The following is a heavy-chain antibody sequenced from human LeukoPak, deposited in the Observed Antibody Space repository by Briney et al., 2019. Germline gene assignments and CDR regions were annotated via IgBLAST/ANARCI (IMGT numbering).Heavy chain of an antibody. J-gene: IGHJ4*02. CDR2: INHSGST. D-gene: IGHD2-15*01. V-gene: IGHV4-34*01. CDR1: GGSFSGYY. Sequence: SETLSLTCAVYGGSFSGYYWNWIRQPPGKGLEWIGEINHSGSTNYNPSLKSRVTISVDTSKNQFSLKLSSVTAADTAVYYCARGPYCSGGSCYPADYWGQGTLVTVSS. CDR3: ARGPYCSGGSCYPADY.